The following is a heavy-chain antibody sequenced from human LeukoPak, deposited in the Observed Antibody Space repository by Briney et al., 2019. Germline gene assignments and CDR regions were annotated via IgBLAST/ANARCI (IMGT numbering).Heavy chain of an antibody. Sequence: SETLSLTCAVYGGSFSGYYWSWIRQPPGKGLEWIGEINHSGSTNYNPSLKSRVTISVDTSKNQFSLKLSSVTAADTAVYYCARGGEVMNPEPRFDYWGQGTLVTVSS. D-gene: IGHD3-16*01. CDR3: ARGGEVMNPEPRFDY. CDR2: INHSGST. CDR1: GGSFSGYY. J-gene: IGHJ4*02. V-gene: IGHV4-34*01.